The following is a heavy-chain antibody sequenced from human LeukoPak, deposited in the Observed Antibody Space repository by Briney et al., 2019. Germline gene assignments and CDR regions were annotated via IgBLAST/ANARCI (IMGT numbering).Heavy chain of an antibody. Sequence: SQTLSLTCVISGDNVSSNSAAWTWIRQSPSGGLEWLGRKYYRSKWFIDYAASMNSRLTINSDASQSHFSLQLRSVTPEDAAVYYCERGGYDNSGGGFDIWGQGTLVTVSS. CDR2: KYYRSKWFI. D-gene: IGHD3-22*01. CDR1: GDNVSSNSAA. J-gene: IGHJ3*02. CDR3: ERGGYDNSGGGFDI. V-gene: IGHV6-1*01.